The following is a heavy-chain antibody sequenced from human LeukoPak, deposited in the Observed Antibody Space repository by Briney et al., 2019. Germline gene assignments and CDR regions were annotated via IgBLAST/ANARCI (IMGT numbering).Heavy chain of an antibody. CDR3: AKDRSTVTSSLVTYYFDY. CDR1: GFTLSSSG. V-gene: IGHV3-30*18. J-gene: IGHJ4*02. D-gene: IGHD4-11*01. CDR2: ISYDGSNK. Sequence: GGSLRLSCAASGFTLSSSGMHWVRQAPGKGLEWVAIISYDGSNKYYADSVKGRFTISRDNSKNTLYLQMNSLRAEDTAVYYCAKDRSTVTSSLVTYYFDYWGQGTLVTVSS.